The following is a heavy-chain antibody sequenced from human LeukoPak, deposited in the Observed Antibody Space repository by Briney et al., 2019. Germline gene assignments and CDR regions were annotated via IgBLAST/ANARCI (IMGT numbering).Heavy chain of an antibody. J-gene: IGHJ4*02. CDR2: ISYSGST. Sequence: SETLSLTCTVSGGSISSSSDYWGWIRQPPGKGLEWIGTISYSGSTYYNPSLKSRLTISVDTSKNQFSLRLRSVTAADTAVYYCARSGRYDRVAYWGQGTLVTVSS. CDR3: ARSGRYDRVAY. D-gene: IGHD3-10*01. V-gene: IGHV4-39*01. CDR1: GGSISSSSDY.